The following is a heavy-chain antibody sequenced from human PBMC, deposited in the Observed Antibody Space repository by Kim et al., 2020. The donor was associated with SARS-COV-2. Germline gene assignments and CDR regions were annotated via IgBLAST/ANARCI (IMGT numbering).Heavy chain of an antibody. D-gene: IGHD1-26*01. Sequence: ASVKVSCKASGGTFSSYAISWVRQAPGQGLEWMGRIIPILSIANYAQKFQGRVTITADKSTSTAYMELSSLRSEDTAVYYCARHELSVGATDDYYYYYGMDVWGQGTTVTVSS. CDR2: IIPILSIA. J-gene: IGHJ6*02. CDR1: GGTFSSYA. CDR3: ARHELSVGATDDYYYYYGMDV. V-gene: IGHV1-69*04.